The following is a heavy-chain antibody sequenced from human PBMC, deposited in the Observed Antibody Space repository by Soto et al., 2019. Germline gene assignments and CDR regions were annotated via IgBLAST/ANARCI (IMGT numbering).Heavy chain of an antibody. V-gene: IGHV3-13*01. CDR2: IGTAGDT. D-gene: IGHD3-22*01. Sequence: PGGSLRLSCAASGFTFSSYDMHWVRQATGKGLEWVSAIGTAGDTYYPGSVKGRFTISRENAKNSLYLQMNSLRAEDTAVYYCARVSYDSSGKTLTPLGAFDIWGQGTMVT. CDR3: ARVSYDSSGKTLTPLGAFDI. J-gene: IGHJ3*02. CDR1: GFTFSSYD.